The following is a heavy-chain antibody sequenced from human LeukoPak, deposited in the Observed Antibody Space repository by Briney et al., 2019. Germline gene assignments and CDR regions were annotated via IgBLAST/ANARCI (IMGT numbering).Heavy chain of an antibody. D-gene: IGHD2-2*01. CDR1: GFTFSTYS. V-gene: IGHV3-21*04. CDR3: AREYPLFHYFDY. Sequence: GGSLRLSCSASGFTFSTYSMNWVRQAPGKGLEWVSSISSSSRYIYYADSVKGRFTISRDNAKNSLYLQMNSPRAEDTAVYYCAREYPLFHYFDYWGQGTLVTVSS. J-gene: IGHJ4*02. CDR2: ISSSSRYI.